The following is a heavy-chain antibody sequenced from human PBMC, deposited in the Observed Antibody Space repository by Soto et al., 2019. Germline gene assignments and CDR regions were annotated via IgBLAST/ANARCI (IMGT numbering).Heavy chain of an antibody. J-gene: IGHJ5*02. CDR1: GGTFSSYA. CDR3: ASDYCSSTSCYSYRNWFDP. D-gene: IGHD2-2*01. CDR2: IIPIFGTA. V-gene: IGHV1-69*13. Sequence: SVKVSCKASGGTFSSYAISWVRQAPGQGXEWMGGIIPIFGTANYAQKFQGRVTITADESTSTAYMELSGLRSEDTAVYYCASDYCSSTSCYSYRNWFDPWGQGTLVTVSS.